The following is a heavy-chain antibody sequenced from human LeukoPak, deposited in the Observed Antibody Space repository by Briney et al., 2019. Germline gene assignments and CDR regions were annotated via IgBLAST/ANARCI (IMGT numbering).Heavy chain of an antibody. CDR2: IKQDGSEK. J-gene: IGHJ3*02. Sequence: GGALRLSCSAPGFTFCSYRMSWGRQTPGKGLGLVANIKQDGSEKYYVDSVKGRFTISRDNAKKSLYLQMNSLRAEDTAVYYCAGQLWWLDNDAFDIWGQGTMVTVSS. D-gene: IGHD5-12*01. V-gene: IGHV3-7*01. CDR3: AGQLWWLDNDAFDI. CDR1: GFTFCSYR.